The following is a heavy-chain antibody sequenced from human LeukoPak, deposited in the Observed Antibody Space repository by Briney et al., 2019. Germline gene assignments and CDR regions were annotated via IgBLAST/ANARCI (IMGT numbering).Heavy chain of an antibody. CDR2: ITSSGSMM. J-gene: IGHJ4*02. D-gene: IGHD2-2*01. Sequence: GGSLRLSCAAPGLIFSGYYMGWIRQAPGKGLEWVSYITSSGSMMYYADSVKGRFTISRDNAKNSLYVQMDSLRAEDTAIYYCARVRGYCSSTSCYPYYFDYWGQGTLVAVSS. CDR3: ARVRGYCSSTSCYPYYFDY. CDR1: GLIFSGYY. V-gene: IGHV3-11*01.